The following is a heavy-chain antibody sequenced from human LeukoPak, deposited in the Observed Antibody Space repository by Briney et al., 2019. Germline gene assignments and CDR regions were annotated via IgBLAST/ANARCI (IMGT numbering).Heavy chain of an antibody. V-gene: IGHV3-30*04. J-gene: IGHJ4*02. CDR3: ARDTYSSSWYNMDY. Sequence: TGGSLRLSCAASGFTFSSYAMHWVRQAPGKGLEWVAVISYDGSNKYYADSVKGRFTISRDNSKNTLYLQMNSLRAEDTAVYYCARDTYSSSWYNMDYWGQGTLVTVSS. D-gene: IGHD6-13*01. CDR1: GFTFSSYA. CDR2: ISYDGSNK.